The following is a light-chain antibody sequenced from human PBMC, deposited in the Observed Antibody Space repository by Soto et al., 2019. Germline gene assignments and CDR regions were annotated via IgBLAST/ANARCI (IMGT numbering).Light chain of an antibody. CDR2: AAS. CDR1: QSISSY. V-gene: IGKV1-39*01. Sequence: DIQMTQSPSSLSASVADRVTITCRASQSISSYLNWYQQKPGKAPKLLIYAASSLQCGVPSRFSGGGSGTYFNLTISSLQPEDSATYYCQQSYRTLYSFGQGTKLEI. J-gene: IGKJ2*03. CDR3: QQSYRTLYS.